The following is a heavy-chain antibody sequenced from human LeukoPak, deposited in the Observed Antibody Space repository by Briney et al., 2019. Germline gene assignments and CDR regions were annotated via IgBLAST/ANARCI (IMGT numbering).Heavy chain of an antibody. CDR1: GFTFSSYA. Sequence: GGSLRLSCAASGFTFSSYAMHWVRQAPGKGLEWVAVISYDGSNKYYADSVKGRFTISRDNSKNTLYLQMNSLRAEDTAVYYCARAAYGDYERGNWFDPWGQGTLVTVSS. D-gene: IGHD4-17*01. V-gene: IGHV3-30-3*01. CDR2: ISYDGSNK. CDR3: ARAAYGDYERGNWFDP. J-gene: IGHJ5*02.